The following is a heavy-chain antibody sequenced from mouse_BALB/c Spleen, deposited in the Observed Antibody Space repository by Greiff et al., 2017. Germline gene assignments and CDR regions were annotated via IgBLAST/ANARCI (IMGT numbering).Heavy chain of an antibody. CDR1: GFTFSSFG. V-gene: IGHV5-17*02. J-gene: IGHJ2*01. CDR2: ISSGSSTI. D-gene: IGHD2-4*01. CDR3: ARSGDYDPSDY. Sequence: EVQRVESGGGLVQPGGSRKLSCAASGFTFSSFGMHWVRQAPEKGLEWVAYISSGSSTIYYADTVKGRFTISRDNPKNTLFLQMTSLRSEDTAMYYCARSGDYDPSDYWGQGTTLTVSS.